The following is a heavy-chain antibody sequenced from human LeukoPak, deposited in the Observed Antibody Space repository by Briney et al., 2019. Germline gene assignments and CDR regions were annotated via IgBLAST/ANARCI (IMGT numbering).Heavy chain of an antibody. CDR1: GYSISSDKY. V-gene: IGHV4-38-2*01. CDR2: IYHTGST. J-gene: IGHJ5*02. CDR3: ARSHSGWQGHNNWFDP. D-gene: IGHD6-19*01. Sequence: SETLSVTCEVSGYSISSDKYWGWIRQPPGKGLEWIGSIYHTGSTYYNPSLKSRVSISVDTSKNQFSLKFTSVTAADTAVYYCARSHSGWQGHNNWFDPWGQGTLVTVSS.